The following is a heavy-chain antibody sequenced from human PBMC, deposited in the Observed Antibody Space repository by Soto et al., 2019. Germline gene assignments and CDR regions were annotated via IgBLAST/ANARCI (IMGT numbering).Heavy chain of an antibody. Sequence: GGSLRLSCTASGFSLDDYTMHWVRQAPGKFRGWVCLIKWDGNRTYYPDSVKGRFTIYRENRQNSLYLQMNSLGPEDTALYSCAQDFCSRTNCYPANLMYQYYGMDVWGKGHTHTVSS. J-gene: IGHJ6*04. D-gene: IGHD2-2*01. CDR1: GFSLDDYT. V-gene: IGHV3-43*01. CDR2: IKWDGNRT. CDR3: AQDFCSRTNCYPANLMYQYYGMDV.